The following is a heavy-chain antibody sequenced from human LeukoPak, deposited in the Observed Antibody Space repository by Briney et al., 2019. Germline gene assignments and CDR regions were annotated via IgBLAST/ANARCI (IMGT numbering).Heavy chain of an antibody. D-gene: IGHD3-22*01. Sequence: GDSVKVSCNASGYSITSYDINWVRQATGQGHEWMGWINRNSSGTNYAQKFQGRVTMTRDTSISTAYMEPGRLRSDDTAVYYCALDYDNSGYYQFDYWGQGTLVTVSS. J-gene: IGHJ4*02. CDR3: ALDYDNSGYYQFDY. V-gene: IGHV1-2*02. CDR2: INRNSSGT. CDR1: GYSITSYD.